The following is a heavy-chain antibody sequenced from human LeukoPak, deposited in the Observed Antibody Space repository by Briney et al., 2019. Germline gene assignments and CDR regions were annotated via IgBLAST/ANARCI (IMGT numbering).Heavy chain of an antibody. CDR3: ATLGTMVRRYFDY. Sequence: EASVKVSCKVSGYTLTELSMHWVRQAPGKGLEWMGGFDPEDGETIYAQKFQGRVTMTEDTSTDTAYVELSSLRSEDTAVYYCATLGTMVRRYFDYWGQGTLVTVSS. V-gene: IGHV1-24*01. D-gene: IGHD3-10*01. CDR1: GYTLTELS. CDR2: FDPEDGET. J-gene: IGHJ4*02.